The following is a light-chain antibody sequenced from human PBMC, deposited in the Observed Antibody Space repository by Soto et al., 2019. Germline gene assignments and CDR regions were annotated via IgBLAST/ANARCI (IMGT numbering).Light chain of an antibody. CDR2: AAS. CDR1: RAITNH. CDR3: EQKYITPRN. V-gene: IGKV1-39*01. J-gene: IGKJ4*01. Sequence: DVQLTQSPSPLSASVGDRVSISCRASRAITNHLNWYQQKPGKVPILLVYAASTMETGVLTRVSGSRSGTHFSLPIDKLQPEDVATYFCEQKYITPRNFGGGTKVEI.